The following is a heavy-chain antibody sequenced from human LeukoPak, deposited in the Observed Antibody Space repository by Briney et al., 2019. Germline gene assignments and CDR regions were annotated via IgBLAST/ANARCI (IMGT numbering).Heavy chain of an antibody. CDR2: IYENGGTT. CDR1: GFTFRSHA. V-gene: IGHV3-23*01. J-gene: IGHJ3*02. D-gene: IGHD1-26*01. Sequence: GGSLRLSCVGSGFTFRSHAMSWVRQAPEKGLEFVSGIYENGGTTYYADSVKGRFSISRDNSKNTLYLQMDSLRGEDTAVYYCARGLTSRGIRSPFNIWGQGPMVTVSS. CDR3: ARGLTSRGIRSPFNI.